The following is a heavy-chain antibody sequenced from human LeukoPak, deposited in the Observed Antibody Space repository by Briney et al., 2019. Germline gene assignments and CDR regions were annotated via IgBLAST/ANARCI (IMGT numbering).Heavy chain of an antibody. V-gene: IGHV3-21*01. Sequence: GGSLRLSCAASGFSFSSYNMNWVRQTPGKGLEWVSSITSSSTYTFYADSVKGRFTISRDNARNSLYLQMNSLRAEDTAVYYCARDNPLEGRFDYWGQGTPVTVSS. CDR3: ARDNPLEGRFDY. CDR1: GFSFSSYN. J-gene: IGHJ4*02. D-gene: IGHD1-14*01. CDR2: ITSSSTYT.